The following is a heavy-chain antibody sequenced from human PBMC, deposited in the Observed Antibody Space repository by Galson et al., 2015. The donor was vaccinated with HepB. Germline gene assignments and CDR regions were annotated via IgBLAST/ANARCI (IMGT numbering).Heavy chain of an antibody. J-gene: IGHJ5*02. Sequence: SVKVSCKASGYTFTSYGISWVRQAPGQGLEWMGWISAYNGYTNYAQKLQGRVTMTTETSTSTAYMELRSLRSDDTAVYYCARGWIRGVRFDPWGQGTLVTVSS. D-gene: IGHD5-12*01. V-gene: IGHV1-18*01. CDR1: GYTFTSYG. CDR2: ISAYNGYT. CDR3: ARGWIRGVRFDP.